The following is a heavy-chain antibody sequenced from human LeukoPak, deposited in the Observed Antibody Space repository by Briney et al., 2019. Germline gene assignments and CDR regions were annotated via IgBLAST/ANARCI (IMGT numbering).Heavy chain of an antibody. CDR3: ARDAYYDSSGYYY. CDR2: ISSSGSTI. Sequence: GGSLRLSCAASGFTFSSYEMNWVRQAQGKGLEWVSYISSSGSTIYYADSVKGRFTISRDNAKNSLYLQMNSLRAEDTAVYYCARDAYYDSSGYYYWGQGTLVTVSS. V-gene: IGHV3-48*03. CDR1: GFTFSSYE. D-gene: IGHD3-22*01. J-gene: IGHJ4*02.